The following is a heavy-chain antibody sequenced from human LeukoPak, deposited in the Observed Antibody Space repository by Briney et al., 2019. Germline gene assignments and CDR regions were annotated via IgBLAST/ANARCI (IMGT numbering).Heavy chain of an antibody. V-gene: IGHV3-53*01. J-gene: IGHJ4*02. Sequence: GGSLKLSCAASGFTVSSNYMSWVRQAPGKGLEWVSVIYSGGSTYYADSVKGRFTISRDNSKNTLYLQMNSLRAEDTAVYYCARRAGGYSHPYDYWGQGILVTVSS. CDR3: ARRAGGYSHPYDY. CDR1: GFTVSSNY. CDR2: IYSGGST. D-gene: IGHD4-23*01.